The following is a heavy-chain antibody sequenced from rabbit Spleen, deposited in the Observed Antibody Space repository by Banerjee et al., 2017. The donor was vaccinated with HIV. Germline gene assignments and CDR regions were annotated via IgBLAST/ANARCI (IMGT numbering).Heavy chain of an antibody. V-gene: IGHV1S45*01. D-gene: IGHD7-1*01. CDR2: INIATGKS. Sequence: QEQLVESGGGLVQPEGSLTLTCKASGFSFNSDYYMCWVRQAPGKGLEWITCINIATGKSVYAGWVSGRFIMSRTSSTTVTPQMTSLTAADTATYFCARDLVTAIGWNFALWGQGTLVTVS. J-gene: IGHJ4*01. CDR1: GFSFNSDYY. CDR3: ARDLVTAIGWNFAL.